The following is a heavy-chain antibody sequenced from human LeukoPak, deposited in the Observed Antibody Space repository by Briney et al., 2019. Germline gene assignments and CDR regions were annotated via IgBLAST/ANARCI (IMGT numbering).Heavy chain of an antibody. J-gene: IGHJ4*02. CDR1: GYTFTSYA. CDR2: MNPNSGNT. V-gene: IGHV1-8*02. CDR3: ARGECDY. D-gene: IGHD3-3*01. Sequence: GASVKVSCKASGYTFTSYAMHWVRQALGQRLEWMGWMNPNSGNTGYAQKFQGRVTMTRNTSISTAYMELSSLRSEDTAVYYCARGECDYWGQGTLVTVSS.